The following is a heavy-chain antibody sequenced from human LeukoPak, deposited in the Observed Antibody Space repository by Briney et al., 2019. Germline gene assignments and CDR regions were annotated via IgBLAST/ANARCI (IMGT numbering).Heavy chain of an antibody. J-gene: IGHJ4*02. CDR2: INQDGSEK. V-gene: IGHV3-7*01. CDR3: ARTLSIIRRFDY. Sequence: GGSLRLSCAASGFTFSSYGMHWVRQAPGKGLEWVANINQDGSEKYYVDSVKGRFTISRDNAKNSLYLQMNSLRAEDTAVYYCARTLSIIRRFDYWGQGTLVTVSS. CDR1: GFTFSSYG. D-gene: IGHD5-12*01.